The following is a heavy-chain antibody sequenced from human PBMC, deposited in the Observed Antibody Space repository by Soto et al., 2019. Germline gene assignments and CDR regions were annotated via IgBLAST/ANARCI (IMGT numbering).Heavy chain of an antibody. Sequence: AETLAVTCAISAASISFRYYYWAGLRQSPGKGPEWIASFFYTGFTSYNPSLESRVSVSVDTSKSQFSLKLSAVTAADTAVYYCATSQKGYNRNYFDHWGQGAMVTVSS. V-gene: IGHV4-39*01. J-gene: IGHJ4*02. CDR1: AASISFRYYY. CDR2: FFYTGFT. CDR3: ATSQKGYNRNYFDH. D-gene: IGHD1-20*01.